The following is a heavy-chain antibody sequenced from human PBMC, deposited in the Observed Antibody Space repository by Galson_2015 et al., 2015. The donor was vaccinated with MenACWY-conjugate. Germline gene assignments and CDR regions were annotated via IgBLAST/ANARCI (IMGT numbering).Heavy chain of an antibody. CDR3: ATGLWYAFDI. CDR2: FDPKDGET. J-gene: IGHJ3*02. D-gene: IGHD2-8*02. CDR1: GYFLSKIS. Sequence: SVKVSCKVSGYFLSKISMHWVRQAPGKGPEWMGGFDPKDGETIYAQNFQGRVTMTEDISTNIAYMELSSLTYEDTAVYYCATGLWYAFDIWGQATMVSASS. V-gene: IGHV1-24*01.